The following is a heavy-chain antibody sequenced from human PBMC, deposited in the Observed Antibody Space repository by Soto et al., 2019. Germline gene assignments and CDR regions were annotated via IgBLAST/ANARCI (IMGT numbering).Heavy chain of an antibody. V-gene: IGHV4-59*01. CDR2: IYNNGGT. D-gene: IGHD3-22*01. Sequence: SETLSLTCTVSGDSISSSYWMWIRQPPGKGLEWIGYIYNNGGTNYNPSLKNRVTLSMDTAKNQFSLRLTSMTAADTAVYYCARDHFYYYDSSGYRPYAFAMWGQGTMVTVSS. CDR3: ARDHFYYYDSSGYRPYAFAM. CDR1: GDSISSSY. J-gene: IGHJ3*02.